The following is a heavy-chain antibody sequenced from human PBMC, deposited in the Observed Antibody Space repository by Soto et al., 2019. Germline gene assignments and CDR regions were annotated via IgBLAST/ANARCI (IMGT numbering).Heavy chain of an antibody. CDR3: ARDRLDVVVPAAILAY. CDR1: GFTFSSYA. CDR2: ISYDGSNK. J-gene: IGHJ4*02. Sequence: PGGSLRPSCAASGFTFSSYAMHWVRQAPGKGLEWVAVISYDGSNKYYADSVKGRFTISRDNSKNTLYLQMNSLRAEDTAVYYCARDRLDVVVPAAILAYWGQGTLVTVSS. V-gene: IGHV3-30-3*01. D-gene: IGHD2-2*02.